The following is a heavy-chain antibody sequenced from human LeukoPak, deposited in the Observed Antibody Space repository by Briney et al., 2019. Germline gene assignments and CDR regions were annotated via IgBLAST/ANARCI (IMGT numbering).Heavy chain of an antibody. CDR2: IIGGGRNT. D-gene: IGHD2-21*02. Sequence: GGSLRLSCVASGFRFNSYAMTWVRQAPGKGLQWVSSIIGGGRNTYYADSVKGRFTISRDDSNNTLYLHMNSLRPEDTAVYFCAKSLKSVVVLTPLDLWGQGTPVTVSS. CDR1: GFRFNSYA. J-gene: IGHJ4*02. V-gene: IGHV3-23*01. CDR3: AKSLKSVVVLTPLDL.